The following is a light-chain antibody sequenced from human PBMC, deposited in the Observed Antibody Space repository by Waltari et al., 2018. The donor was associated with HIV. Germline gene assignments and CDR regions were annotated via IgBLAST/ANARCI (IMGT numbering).Light chain of an antibody. V-gene: IGLV1-51*01. CDR2: DTE. CDR1: ISHIGNNF. J-gene: IGLJ3*02. CDR3: GTWDSSLSAGV. Sequence: QSVLTQPPYVSAAPGPNVTLTCSVNISHIGNNFVSLDQQFPGIAPKLLFYDTEKRPSGIPERFSGSKSGTSATLGITGLQTGDEAVYYCGTWDSSLSAGVFGGGTKVTVL.